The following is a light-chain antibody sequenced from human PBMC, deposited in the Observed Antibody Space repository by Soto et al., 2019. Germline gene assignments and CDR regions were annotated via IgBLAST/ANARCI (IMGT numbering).Light chain of an antibody. V-gene: IGKV1-5*01. Sequence: DIQMTQSPSTLSASVGDRVTITCRASQSISSWLAWYQQKPGKAPKLLIYDASSLESGVPSRFSGSGSGTKFTHTLSTLQPDDFATYSCQQNNSDALTFGGGPKVDIK. CDR1: QSISSW. CDR3: QQNNSDALT. J-gene: IGKJ4*01. CDR2: DAS.